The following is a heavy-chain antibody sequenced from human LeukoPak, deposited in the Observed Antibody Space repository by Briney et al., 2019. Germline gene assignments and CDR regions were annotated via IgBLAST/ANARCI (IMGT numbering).Heavy chain of an antibody. CDR3: ARWLTT. Sequence: SQTLSLTCVISGDSVSNNSASWNWIRQSPSRGLEWLGRTYYRSRWYKDYAVSVKSRITLNPDTSTNQFSLQLNSVTPEDTAVYYCARWLTTWGQGTLVTVSS. CDR2: TYYRSRWYK. V-gene: IGHV6-1*01. CDR1: GDSVSNNSAS. J-gene: IGHJ5*02. D-gene: IGHD3-9*01.